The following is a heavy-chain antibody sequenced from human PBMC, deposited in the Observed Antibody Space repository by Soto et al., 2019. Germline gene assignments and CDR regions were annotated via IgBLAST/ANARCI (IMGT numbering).Heavy chain of an antibody. V-gene: IGHV3-30*18. CDR3: AKAMLVVVAALPQHDAFDI. CDR1: GFTFSSYG. D-gene: IGHD2-15*01. CDR2: ISYDGSNK. J-gene: IGHJ3*02. Sequence: GGSLRLSCAASGFTFSSYGMHWVRQAPGKGLEWVAVISYDGSNKYYADSVKGRFTISRDNSKNTLYLQMNSLRAEDTAVYYCAKAMLVVVAALPQHDAFDIWGQGTMVTVSS.